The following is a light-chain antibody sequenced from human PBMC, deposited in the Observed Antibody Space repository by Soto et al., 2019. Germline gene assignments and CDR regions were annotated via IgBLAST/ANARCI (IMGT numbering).Light chain of an antibody. CDR3: QQYANWPPVI. CDR1: QSVSSN. CDR2: GAS. J-gene: IGKJ4*01. V-gene: IGKV3-15*01. Sequence: ELVVTQSPATLSVSPGERATLSCRASQSVSSNLGWYQQKPGQAPRLLIYGASTRATGIPARFSGSGSGTEFTLTITSLQSEDFAVYFCQQYANWPPVIFGGGTKVDI.